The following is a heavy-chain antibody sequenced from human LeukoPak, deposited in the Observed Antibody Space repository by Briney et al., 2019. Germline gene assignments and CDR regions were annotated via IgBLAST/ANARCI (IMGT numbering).Heavy chain of an antibody. CDR1: GYTFTSYG. CDR3: ARGVDYDFWSGYYPGDAFDI. D-gene: IGHD3-3*01. V-gene: IGHV1-18*01. CDR2: ISAYNGNT. Sequence: GASVKVSCKASGYTFTSYGISWVRQAPGQGVEWMGWISAYNGNTNYAQKLQGRVTMTTDTSTSTAYMELRSLRSDDTAVYYCARGVDYDFWSGYYPGDAFDIWGQGTMVTVSS. J-gene: IGHJ3*02.